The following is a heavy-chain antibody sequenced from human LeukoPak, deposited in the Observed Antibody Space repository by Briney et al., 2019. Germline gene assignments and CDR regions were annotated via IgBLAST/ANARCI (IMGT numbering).Heavy chain of an antibody. CDR3: AGVASVAATADHVSWFDP. CDR1: VGTFIRYA. Sequence: SVKDSCKASVGTFIRYAISWVGQAPGQGRDWMGGSIPIFGTANYAQKFQGRVTITADESTSTAYIELSSLTSEHTAVYYCAGVASVAATADHVSWFDPWGQGPLVPVSS. J-gene: IGHJ5*02. CDR2: SIPIFGTA. D-gene: IGHD2-15*01. V-gene: IGHV1-69*13.